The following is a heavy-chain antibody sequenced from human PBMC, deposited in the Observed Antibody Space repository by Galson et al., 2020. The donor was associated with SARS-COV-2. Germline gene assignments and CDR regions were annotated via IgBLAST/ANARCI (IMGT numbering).Heavy chain of an antibody. CDR1: GFTFSSYA. D-gene: IGHD3-3*01. Sequence: GGSLRLSCAASGFTFSSYAMHWVRQAPGKGLEWVAVISYDGSNKYYADSVKGRFTISRDNSKNTLYLQMNSLRAEDTAVYYCARSKRITIFGVVYYYYGMDVWGQGTTFTVSS. V-gene: IGHV3-30*04. CDR2: ISYDGSNK. J-gene: IGHJ6*02. CDR3: ARSKRITIFGVVYYYYGMDV.